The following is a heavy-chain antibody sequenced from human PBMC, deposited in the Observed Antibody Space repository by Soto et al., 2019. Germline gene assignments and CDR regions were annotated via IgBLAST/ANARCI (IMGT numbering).Heavy chain of an antibody. CDR3: AADSSGYYYVLHY. CDR2: INYSGST. CDR1: GGSISSGGYS. D-gene: IGHD3-22*01. Sequence: SETLSLTCAVSGGSISSGGYSWSWIRQPPGKGLEWIGYINYSGSTNYNPSLKSRVTISVDTSKNQFSLKLRSDDTAVYYCAADSSGYYYVLHYWGQGTLVTVSS. V-gene: IGHV4-30-2*05. J-gene: IGHJ4*02.